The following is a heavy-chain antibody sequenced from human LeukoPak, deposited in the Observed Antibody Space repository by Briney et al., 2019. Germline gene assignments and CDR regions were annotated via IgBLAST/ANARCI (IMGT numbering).Heavy chain of an antibody. J-gene: IGHJ6*03. V-gene: IGHV1-2*02. Sequence: GASVKVSCKASGYTFTGYYMHWVRQAPGQGLEWMGWINSNSGGTNYAQKFQGRVTMTRDTSISTAYMDLSRLRSDDTAVYCCARDAIAAAGTQLPYYYYYMDVWGKGTTVTISS. CDR1: GYTFTGYY. D-gene: IGHD6-13*01. CDR3: ARDAIAAAGTQLPYYYYYMDV. CDR2: INSNSGGT.